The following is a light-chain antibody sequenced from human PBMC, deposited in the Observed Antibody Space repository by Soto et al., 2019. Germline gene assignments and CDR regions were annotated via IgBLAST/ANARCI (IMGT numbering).Light chain of an antibody. CDR1: TSFVGSYNR. J-gene: IGLJ2*01. CDR2: EGN. CDR3: GSFVGSASLG. V-gene: IGLV2-23*01. Sequence: QSVLTQPASVSGSPGQSITFCCTGTTSFVGSYNRVSWYQVHPGKAPKLMIYEGNKRPSGVSNRFSGSTSANTASLTISGLQAEDEADYYCGSFVGSASLGFGGGTKLTVL.